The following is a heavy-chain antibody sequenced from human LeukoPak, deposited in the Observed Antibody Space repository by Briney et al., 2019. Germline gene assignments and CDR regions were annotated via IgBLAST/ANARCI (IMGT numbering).Heavy chain of an antibody. CDR2: ISGSGGSK. CDR1: GFTFSSYA. V-gene: IGHV3-23*01. D-gene: IGHD3-16*02. Sequence: GGSLRLSCAASGFTFSSYAMSWVRQAPGKGLEWVSAISGSGGSKYYADSVKGRFTISRDNSKNTLYLQMNSLRAEDTAVYYCAKGESLGELSLSRAEYFQHWGQGTLVTVSS. CDR3: AKGESLGELSLSRAEYFQH. J-gene: IGHJ1*01.